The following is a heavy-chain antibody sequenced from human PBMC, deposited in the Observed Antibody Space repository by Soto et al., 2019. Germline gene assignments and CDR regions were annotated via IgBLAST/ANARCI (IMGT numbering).Heavy chain of an antibody. CDR2: INSDGTRT. D-gene: IGHD5-12*01. CDR3: TTVATNSYNWLDP. CDR1: GFTINTYW. Sequence: EVQLVESGGTLVQPGGSLRLSCAASGFTINTYWMHWVRQAPGKGLVWVSRINSDGTRTTYADSVKGRFTISRDNAKNTVYLQMNSLRAEDTAVYYCTTVATNSYNWLDPWGQGTLVTVSS. J-gene: IGHJ5*02. V-gene: IGHV3-74*01.